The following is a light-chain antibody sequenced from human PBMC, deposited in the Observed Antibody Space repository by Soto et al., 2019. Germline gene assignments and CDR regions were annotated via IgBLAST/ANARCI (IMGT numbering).Light chain of an antibody. Sequence: QSALTQPASVSGSPGQSITISCTGTSSDIGHYNYVSWYQQHPGNAPKRIIFDVNILASGLSDRFSGSKSGNTASLTISGLQAEYEADYHYCSYTTPTLRVFGTGTKLTVL. CDR1: SSDIGHYNY. J-gene: IGLJ1*01. V-gene: IGLV2-14*03. CDR2: DVN. CDR3: CSYTTPTLRV.